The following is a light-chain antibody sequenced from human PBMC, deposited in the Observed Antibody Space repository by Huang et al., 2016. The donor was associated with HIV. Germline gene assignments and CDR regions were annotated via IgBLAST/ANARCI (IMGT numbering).Light chain of an antibody. CDR1: QNINNY. CDR2: DSF. Sequence: DIVLTQSPATLSLSPGQRATLSCRASQNINNYLVWYPQKPGQAPRLLIYDSFNRATGIPAMFSGSGSGTDFTLTINTLEPEDFAVYYCQQRGAWPLTFGGGTKVEIK. CDR3: QQRGAWPLT. J-gene: IGKJ4*01. V-gene: IGKV3-11*01.